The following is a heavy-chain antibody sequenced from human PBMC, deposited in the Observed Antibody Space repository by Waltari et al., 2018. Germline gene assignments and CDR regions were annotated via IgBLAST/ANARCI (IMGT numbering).Heavy chain of an antibody. CDR3: AISSSGGNYFDY. Sequence: QVHLQESGPGLVKPSQTLSLTCSISDDSINTGPFYCTWIRQYPGKGLEWIGYVDNTGSPSYNPSLRSRFSISVDTSRRHFSLKLMSVTAADTASYFCAISSSGGNYFDYWGRGTLVTVSS. V-gene: IGHV4-31*03. CDR1: DDSINTGPFY. D-gene: IGHD6-6*01. CDR2: VDNTGSP. J-gene: IGHJ4*02.